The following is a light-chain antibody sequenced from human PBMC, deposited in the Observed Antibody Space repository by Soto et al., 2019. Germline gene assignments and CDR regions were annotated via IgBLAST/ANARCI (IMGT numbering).Light chain of an antibody. CDR2: GAS. CDR1: QSVSGRY. J-gene: IGKJ1*01. CDR3: QQYGSSPPT. V-gene: IGKV3-20*01. Sequence: EIVLTQSPGTLSLSSGERATLSCRASQSVSGRYLAWYQQKPGQAPRLLIYGASSRATGIPDRFSGSGSGTDFTLTISRLEPEDFALYYCQQYGSSPPTFGQGTKVDIK.